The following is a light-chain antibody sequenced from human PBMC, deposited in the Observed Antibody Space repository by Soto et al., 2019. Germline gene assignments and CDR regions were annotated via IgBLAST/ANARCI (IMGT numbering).Light chain of an antibody. Sequence: QSALAQPASVSGSPGQSITISCTGTSSDVGGYNYVSWYQQHPGKAPKLMIYEVSNRPSGVSNRFSVSKSGNTASLTISGLQAEDEADYYCSSYTSSSTLAFGTGTKATVL. J-gene: IGLJ1*01. CDR3: SSYTSSSTLA. CDR1: SSDVGGYNY. CDR2: EVS. V-gene: IGLV2-14*01.